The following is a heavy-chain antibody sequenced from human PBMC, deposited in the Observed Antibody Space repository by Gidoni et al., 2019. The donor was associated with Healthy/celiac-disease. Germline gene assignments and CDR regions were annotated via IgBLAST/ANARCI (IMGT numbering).Heavy chain of an antibody. D-gene: IGHD2-2*01. CDR3: ARQGYCISTSCSPFDY. V-gene: IGHV4-34*01. CDR2: INHSGST. CDR1: GASSSGYY. J-gene: IGHJ4*02. Sequence: QVQLQQWGAGLLKPSEPLPLTCAVYGASSSGYYLSWIRQPPGKGLEWLGEINHSGSTNYNPSLKSRVTISVDTSKNQFSLKLSSVTAADTAVYYCARQGYCISTSCSPFDYWGQGILVTVSS.